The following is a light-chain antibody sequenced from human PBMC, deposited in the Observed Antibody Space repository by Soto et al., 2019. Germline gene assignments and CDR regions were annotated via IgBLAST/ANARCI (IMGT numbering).Light chain of an antibody. CDR2: AAS. J-gene: IGKJ1*01. CDR1: QGIRND. CDR3: LQHSTSPLT. V-gene: IGKV1-17*01. Sequence: DFPMTPFPSSLSASVGDRVTITCRASQGIRNDLAWYQQKPGKAPKRLIYAASSLQSGVPSWFSGSGSGTEFTLTISSLQPEDFATFYCLQHSTSPLTFGQGTKVEIK.